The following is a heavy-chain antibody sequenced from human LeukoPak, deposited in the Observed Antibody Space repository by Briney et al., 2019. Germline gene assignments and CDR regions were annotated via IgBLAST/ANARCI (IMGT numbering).Heavy chain of an antibody. CDR1: GFTFSGSS. CDR3: TRRDCSGGACYFDY. Sequence: GGSLKLSCAASGFTFSGSSMHWVRQASGKGLEWVGRVSHRDHSYATAYAASLKGRFTISRDDLKNTAYLQMNSLKPEDTAVYYCTRRDCSGGACYFDYWGQGTLVSVST. CDR2: VSHRDHSYAT. D-gene: IGHD2-15*01. J-gene: IGHJ4*02. V-gene: IGHV3-73*01.